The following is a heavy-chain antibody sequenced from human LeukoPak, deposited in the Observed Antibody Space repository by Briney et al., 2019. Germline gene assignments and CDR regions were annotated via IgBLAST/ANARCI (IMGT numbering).Heavy chain of an antibody. V-gene: IGHV4-59*01. CDR3: ARMHYDSSGYPIIGY. Sequence: PSETLSLTRTVSGGSISSYYWNWIRQPPGKGLEWIGYIYYSGSTNYNPSLKSRVTISVDTSKNQFSLKLSSVTAADTAVYYCARMHYDSSGYPIIGYWGQGTLVTVSS. CDR1: GGSISSYY. J-gene: IGHJ4*02. D-gene: IGHD3-22*01. CDR2: IYYSGST.